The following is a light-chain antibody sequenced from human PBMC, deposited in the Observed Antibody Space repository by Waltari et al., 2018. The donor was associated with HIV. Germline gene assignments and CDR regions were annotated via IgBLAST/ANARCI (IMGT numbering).Light chain of an antibody. V-gene: IGKV1-5*03. CDR2: QAS. Sequence: DTQMTQSPSTLSASVGDRVTITCRASQSISDWLAWYQQKPGRAPNLLIYQASKLKSGVPSRFSGGASGTEFTLTISSLQAEDVAVYYCQQYFNAPLTFGGGTKVEIK. J-gene: IGKJ4*01. CDR3: QQYFNAPLT. CDR1: QSISDW.